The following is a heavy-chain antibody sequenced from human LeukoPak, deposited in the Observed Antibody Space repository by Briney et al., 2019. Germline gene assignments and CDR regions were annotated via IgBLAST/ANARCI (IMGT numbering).Heavy chain of an antibody. CDR2: IYSGGST. D-gene: IGHD6-19*01. CDR3: ARVWRGIAVAGNPYFDY. CDR1: GFTVSSSY. J-gene: IGHJ4*02. V-gene: IGHV3-53*01. Sequence: SGGSLRLSGAASGFTVSSSYMSWVRQAPGKGLEWVSVIYSGGSTYYADSVKGRFTISRDNSKNTLYLQMNSLRAEDTAVYYCARVWRGIAVAGNPYFDYWGQGTLVTVSS.